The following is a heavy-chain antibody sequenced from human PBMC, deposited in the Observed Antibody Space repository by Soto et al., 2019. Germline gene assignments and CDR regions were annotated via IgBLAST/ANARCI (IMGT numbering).Heavy chain of an antibody. Sequence: ASVKVSCKASGDTFTAYTIHWVRQAPGQRLEWMGWINAGNGDTKYSQKFQGRVTFTRDTSASTAYMDLSSLRSEDTAVYYCARGALRLGCSGGSCPTWFDPWGQGTLVTVSA. J-gene: IGHJ5*02. D-gene: IGHD2-15*01. CDR1: GDTFTAYT. CDR3: ARGALRLGCSGGSCPTWFDP. V-gene: IGHV1-3*01. CDR2: INAGNGDT.